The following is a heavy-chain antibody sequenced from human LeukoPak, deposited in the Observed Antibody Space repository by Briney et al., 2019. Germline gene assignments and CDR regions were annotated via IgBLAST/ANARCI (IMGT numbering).Heavy chain of an antibody. CDR3: ARDRTAGYCSGGSCYDAFDI. D-gene: IGHD2-15*01. V-gene: IGHV4-4*07. CDR1: GGSINSYY. J-gene: IGHJ3*02. Sequence: SETLSLTCTVSGGSINSYYWSWIRQPAGKGLEWIGHIYTSGSTNYNPSLKGRVTMSVDTSKNQFSLKLSSVTAADTAVYYCARDRTAGYCSGGSCYDAFDIWGQGTMVTVSS. CDR2: IYTSGST.